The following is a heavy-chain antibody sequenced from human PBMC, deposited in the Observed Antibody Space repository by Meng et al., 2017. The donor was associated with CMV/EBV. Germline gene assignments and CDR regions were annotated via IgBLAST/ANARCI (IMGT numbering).Heavy chain of an antibody. CDR2: ISCSSYI. CDR1: GFTFSSYS. J-gene: IGHJ4*02. V-gene: IGHV3-21*01. D-gene: IGHD3-22*01. Sequence: GESLKISCAASGFTFSSYSMNWVRQAPGKGLEWVSSISCSSYIYYADSVKGRFTISRDNAKNSLYLQMNSLRAEDTAVYYCARGPDSSGYYSVDYWGQGTLVTVSS. CDR3: ARGPDSSGYYSVDY.